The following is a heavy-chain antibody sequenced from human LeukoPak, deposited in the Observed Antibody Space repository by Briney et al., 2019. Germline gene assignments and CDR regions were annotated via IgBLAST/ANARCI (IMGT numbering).Heavy chain of an antibody. CDR1: RFTLSTYW. D-gene: IGHD3-3*01. CDR2: IKQDGSQE. Sequence: GGSLRLSCATSRFTLSTYWMSWVRQAPGKGLEWVAHIKQDGSQEYYVDSVKGRFTISRDSAKNSLYLQMNSLRAEDTAVYYRARGAPYDSWSGPHYSDYWGQGTLVTVSS. V-gene: IGHV3-7*01. CDR3: ARGAPYDSWSGPHYSDY. J-gene: IGHJ4*02.